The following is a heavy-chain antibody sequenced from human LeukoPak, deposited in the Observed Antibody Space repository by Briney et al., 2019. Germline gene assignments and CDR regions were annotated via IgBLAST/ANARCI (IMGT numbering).Heavy chain of an antibody. D-gene: IGHD6-6*01. CDR2: IIPIFGTA. CDR1: GGTFSSYA. J-gene: IGHJ4*02. V-gene: IGHV1-69*05. Sequence: GASVKVSCTASGGTFSSYAISWGRQAPGQGLEWMGGIIPIFGTANYAQKFQGRVTITTDESMSTAYMELSSLRSEDTAVYSCARGGVYSSSDRSPFDYWGQGTLVTVSS. CDR3: ARGGVYSSSDRSPFDY.